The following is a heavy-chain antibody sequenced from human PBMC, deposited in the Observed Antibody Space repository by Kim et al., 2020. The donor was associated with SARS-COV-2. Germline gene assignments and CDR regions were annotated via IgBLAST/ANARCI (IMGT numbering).Heavy chain of an antibody. J-gene: IGHJ4*02. D-gene: IGHD2-15*01. CDR2: INPSGGST. CDR3: AREGGPTYCSGGSCYSGQEVVTAIFGY. CDR1: GYTFTSYY. V-gene: IGHV1-46*01. Sequence: ASVKVSCKASGYTFTSYYMHWVRQAPGQGLEWMGIINPSGGSTSYAQKFQGRVTMTRDTSTSTVYMELSSLRSEDTAVYYCAREGGPTYCSGGSCYSGQEVVTAIFGYWGQGTLVTVSS.